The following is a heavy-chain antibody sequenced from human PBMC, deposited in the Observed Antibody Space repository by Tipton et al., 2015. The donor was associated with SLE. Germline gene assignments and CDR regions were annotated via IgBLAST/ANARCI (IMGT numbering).Heavy chain of an antibody. CDR1: GGSFSGYY. D-gene: IGHD3-22*01. Sequence: TLSLTCAVYGGSFSGYYWSWIRQHPGKGLEWIGYIYYSGSTYYNPSLKSRVTISVDTSKNQFSLKLSSVTAADTAVYYCARGYYDSSGYARPEYFQHWGQGTLVTVSS. V-gene: IGHV4-31*11. CDR2: IYYSGST. J-gene: IGHJ1*01. CDR3: ARGYYDSSGYARPEYFQH.